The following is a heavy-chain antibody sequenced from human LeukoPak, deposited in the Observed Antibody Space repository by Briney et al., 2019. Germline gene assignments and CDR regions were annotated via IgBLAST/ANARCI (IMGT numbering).Heavy chain of an antibody. J-gene: IGHJ6*03. CDR2: IKQDRSEK. Sequence: GGSLRLSCAASGFTFSNYWMSWVRQAPGKGLEWVANIKQDRSEKYYVDSVKGRFTISRDNAKNSLYLQMNSLRAEDTAVYYCAELGITMIGGVWGKGTTVTIS. V-gene: IGHV3-7*01. CDR1: GFTFSNYW. D-gene: IGHD3-10*02. CDR3: AELGITMIGGV.